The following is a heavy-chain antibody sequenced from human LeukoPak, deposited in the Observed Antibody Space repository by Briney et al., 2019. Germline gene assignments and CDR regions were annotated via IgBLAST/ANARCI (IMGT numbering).Heavy chain of an antibody. CDR3: ARGGYSYGYRY. J-gene: IGHJ4*02. Sequence: SETLSLTCAVYGGSFSGYYWSWIRQPPGKGREWIGEINHSGSTNYNPSLKSRVTISVDTSKNQFSLKLSSVTAADTAVYYCARGGYSYGYRYWGQGTLVTVSS. V-gene: IGHV4-34*01. CDR2: INHSGST. D-gene: IGHD5-18*01. CDR1: GGSFSGYY.